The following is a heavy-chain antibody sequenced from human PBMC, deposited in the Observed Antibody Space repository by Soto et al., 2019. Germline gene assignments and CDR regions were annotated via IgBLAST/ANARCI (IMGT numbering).Heavy chain of an antibody. Sequence: GGSLRLSCAASGFTFSKYGMHWVRQAPGKGLEWVAIISYDGNNKYYADSVKGRFTISRDNSKNTLYLQMISLRAEDTAVYYCATSRGYYFDSSGAGTFDYWGQGTLVTVSS. V-gene: IGHV3-30*03. CDR2: ISYDGNNK. D-gene: IGHD3-22*01. J-gene: IGHJ4*02. CDR1: GFTFSKYG. CDR3: ATSRGYYFDSSGAGTFDY.